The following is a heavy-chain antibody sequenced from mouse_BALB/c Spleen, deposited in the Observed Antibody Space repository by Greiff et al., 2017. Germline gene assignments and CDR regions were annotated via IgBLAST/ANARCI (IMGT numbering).Heavy chain of an antibody. J-gene: IGHJ3*01. CDR2: IDPENGNT. V-gene: IGHV14-1*02. Sequence: VQLKESGAELVRPGALVKLSCKASGFNIKDYYMHWVKQRPEQGLEWIGWIDPENGNTIYDPKFQGKASITADTSSNTAYLQLSSLTSEDTAVYYCARGSPWFAYWGQGTLVTVSA. CDR1: GFNIKDYY. CDR3: ARGSPWFAY.